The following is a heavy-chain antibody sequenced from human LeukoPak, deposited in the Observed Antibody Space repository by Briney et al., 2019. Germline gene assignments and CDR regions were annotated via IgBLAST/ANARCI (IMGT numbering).Heavy chain of an antibody. J-gene: IGHJ6*02. D-gene: IGHD3-16*01. Sequence: PSETLSLTCTVSDVAMSDYYWSWIRQPPGKGLEWIAYIFHTGDSNQNPSLKGRVSVSLDIPKNELSLKLSSVSAADTAVYYCARHAFASPLDTWGQGTTVTVSS. CDR1: DVAMSDYY. CDR2: IFHTGDS. V-gene: IGHV4-59*08. CDR3: ARHAFASPLDT.